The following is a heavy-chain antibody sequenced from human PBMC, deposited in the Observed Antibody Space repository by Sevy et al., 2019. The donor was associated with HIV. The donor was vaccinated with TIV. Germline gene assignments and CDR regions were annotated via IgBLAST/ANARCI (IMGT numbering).Heavy chain of an antibody. Sequence: GGSLRLSCAASGFTFSSYGMHWVRQAPGKGLEWVAVISYDGSNKYYADSVKGRFTISRDNSKNTLYLQMNSLRAEDTAVYYCAKDKSRETYYYYGMDVWGQRTTVTVSS. CDR1: GFTFSSYG. CDR3: AKDKSRETYYYYGMDV. V-gene: IGHV3-30*18. J-gene: IGHJ6*02. CDR2: ISYDGSNK.